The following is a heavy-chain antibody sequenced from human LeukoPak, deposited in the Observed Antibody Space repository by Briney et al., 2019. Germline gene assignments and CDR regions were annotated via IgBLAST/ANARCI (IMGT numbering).Heavy chain of an antibody. V-gene: IGHV4-59*08. CDR2: IYYSGSA. J-gene: IGHJ4*02. CDR3: ARHSRSYYDFDY. D-gene: IGHD1-26*01. CDR1: GDSISSYH. Sequence: SETLSLTCTVSGDSISSYHWSWLRQPPGKGLEWIGYIYYSGSANYNPSLKSRVTISVDTSKNHFSLKLSSVTAADTAVYYCARHSRSYYDFDYWGQGTLVTVSS.